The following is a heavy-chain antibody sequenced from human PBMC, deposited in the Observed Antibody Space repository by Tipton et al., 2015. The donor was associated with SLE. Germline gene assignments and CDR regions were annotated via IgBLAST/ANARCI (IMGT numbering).Heavy chain of an antibody. J-gene: IGHJ3*02. Sequence: TLSLTCTVSGGSINSHFWSWIRQPPGKGLEWIGYISYRGSTYYNPSLRSRVTISVDTSKNQFSLQLSSVTAADTAVYYCAREDVGVMVEASFDIWGQGTVVTVSS. CDR2: ISYRGST. CDR3: AREDVGVMVEASFDI. CDR1: GGSINSHF. V-gene: IGHV4-59*11. D-gene: IGHD2-15*01.